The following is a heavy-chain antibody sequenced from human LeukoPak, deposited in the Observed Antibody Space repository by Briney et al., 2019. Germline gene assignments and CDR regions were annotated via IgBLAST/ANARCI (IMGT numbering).Heavy chain of an antibody. D-gene: IGHD3-10*01. J-gene: IGHJ4*02. Sequence: PGGSLRLSCAASGFSFSSYRMNWVRQAPGKGLEWVSSVSNSGDYIHYADSVKGRFTISRDNAKNSLYLQMNSLRVEDTAVYYCAKVAKYYYGSETYYFFDYWGQGTLVTASS. CDR1: GFSFSSYR. CDR2: VSNSGDYI. V-gene: IGHV3-21*01. CDR3: AKVAKYYYGSETYYFFDY.